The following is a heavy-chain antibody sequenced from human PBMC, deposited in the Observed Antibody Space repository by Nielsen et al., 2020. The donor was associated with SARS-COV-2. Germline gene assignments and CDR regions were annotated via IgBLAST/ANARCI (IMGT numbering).Heavy chain of an antibody. J-gene: IGHJ4*02. D-gene: IGHD6-25*01. CDR2: ISGSSGYI. CDR1: GFTFSSYG. V-gene: IGHV3-21*01. Sequence: GESLKISCVASGFTFSSYGMNWVRQAPGKGLEWVSSISGSSGYITYSDSVKGRFTISRDNANNSLYLQINSLRAEDSAIYYCTREGGLNDYWGQGTLVTVSS. CDR3: TREGGLNDY.